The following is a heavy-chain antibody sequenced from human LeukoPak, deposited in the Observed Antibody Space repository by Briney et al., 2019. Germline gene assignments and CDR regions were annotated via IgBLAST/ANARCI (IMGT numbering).Heavy chain of an antibody. CDR3: AREDNGDYIFDY. J-gene: IGHJ4*02. D-gene: IGHD4-17*01. Sequence: ASVTVSCKASGYTFTSYGISWVRQAPGQGLEWMGWISAYNGNTNYAQKLQGRVTMTTDTSTSTAYMELRSLRSDDTAVYYCAREDNGDYIFDYWGQGTLVTVSS. CDR1: GYTFTSYG. CDR2: ISAYNGNT. V-gene: IGHV1-18*01.